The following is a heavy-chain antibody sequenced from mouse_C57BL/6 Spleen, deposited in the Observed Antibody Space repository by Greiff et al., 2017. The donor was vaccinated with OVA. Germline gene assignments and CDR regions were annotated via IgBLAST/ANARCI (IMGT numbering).Heavy chain of an antibody. CDR3: ARSYYFDY. CDR2: IYPRDGST. V-gene: IGHV1-85*01. CDR1: GYTFTSYD. Sequence: QVHVKQSGPELVKPGASVKLSCKASGYTFTSYDINWVKQRPGQGLEWIGWIYPRDGSTKYNEKFKGKATLTVDTSSSTACMELHSLTSEDSAVYFCARSYYFDYWGQGTTLTVSS. J-gene: IGHJ2*01.